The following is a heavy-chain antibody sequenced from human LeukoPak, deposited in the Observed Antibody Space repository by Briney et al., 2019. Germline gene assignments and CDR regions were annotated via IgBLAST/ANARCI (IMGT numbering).Heavy chain of an antibody. D-gene: IGHD3-22*01. CDR2: ISRSDTTI. CDR1: GFTFSSYS. CDR3: ARDPYYYDSSGLDY. V-gene: IGHV3-48*04. J-gene: IGHJ4*02. Sequence: PGGSLRLSCAASGFTFSSYSVNWVRQAPGKGLEWVSYISRSDTTIYYADSVKGRFTISRDNAKNTLYLQMNSLRAEDTAVYYCARDPYYYDSSGLDYWGQGTLVTVSS.